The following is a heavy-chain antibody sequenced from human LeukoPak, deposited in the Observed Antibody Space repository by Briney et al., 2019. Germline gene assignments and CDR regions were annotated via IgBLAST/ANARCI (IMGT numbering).Heavy chain of an antibody. Sequence: QPGGSLRLSCVASGFTCSRCGMFWVSQAPGKGLEWVAYIRTDGSDEHYADSVKGRFTISRDNAKNSLYLQMNSLRVEDTAVYFCTVDTDYFEGLGFPRPALNDYWGQGTLVTVSS. J-gene: IGHJ4*02. V-gene: IGHV3-30*02. CDR3: TVDTDYFEGLGFPRPALNDY. CDR2: IRTDGSDE. CDR1: GFTCSRCG. D-gene: IGHD3-22*01.